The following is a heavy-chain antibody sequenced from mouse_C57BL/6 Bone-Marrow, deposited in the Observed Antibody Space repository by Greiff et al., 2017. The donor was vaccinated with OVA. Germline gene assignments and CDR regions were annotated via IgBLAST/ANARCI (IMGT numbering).Heavy chain of an antibody. J-gene: IGHJ4*01. CDR2: IWRGGST. CDR3: AKEADYDFYAMDY. D-gene: IGHD2-4*01. Sequence: QVQLQQSGPGLVQPSQSLSITCTVSGFSLTSYGVHWVRQSPGKGLEWLGVIWRGGSTDYNAAFMSRLSITKDNSKSQVFFKMNSLQADDTAIYYCAKEADYDFYAMDYWGQGTSVTVSS. V-gene: IGHV2-5*01. CDR1: GFSLTSYG.